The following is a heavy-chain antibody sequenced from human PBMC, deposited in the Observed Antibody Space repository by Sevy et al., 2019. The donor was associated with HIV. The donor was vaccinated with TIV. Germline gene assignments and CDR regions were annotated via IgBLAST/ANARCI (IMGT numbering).Heavy chain of an antibody. D-gene: IGHD2-2*01. CDR3: ARKGCSSTSCYEGATNWFDP. J-gene: IGHJ5*02. V-gene: IGHV1-8*01. Sequence: ASVKVSCKASGYTFTSYDINWVRQATGQGLEWMGWMNPNGGNTGYAQKFQGRVTMTRKTSISTAYMELSSLRSEDTAGYYCARKGCSSTSCYEGATNWFDPWGQGTLVTVSS. CDR1: GYTFTSYD. CDR2: MNPNGGNT.